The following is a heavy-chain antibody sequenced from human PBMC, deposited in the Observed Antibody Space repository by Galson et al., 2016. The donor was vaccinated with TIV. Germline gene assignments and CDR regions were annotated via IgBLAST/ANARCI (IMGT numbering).Heavy chain of an antibody. V-gene: IGHV1-2*04. CDR2: INPTSGGT. CDR3: ARDQSMIGDYYFDL. D-gene: IGHD3-16*01. J-gene: IGHJ2*01. Sequence: SVKVSCKASGFNFSDYYFHWVRQAPGQGLEWMGWINPTSGGTTYAQKFQAWVTLTRDTSINTAHMEMSRLKSDDTAVYFCARDQSMIGDYYFDLWGRGTLVTVSS. CDR1: GFNFSDYY.